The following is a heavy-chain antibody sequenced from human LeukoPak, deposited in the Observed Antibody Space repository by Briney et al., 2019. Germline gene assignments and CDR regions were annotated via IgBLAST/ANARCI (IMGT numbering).Heavy chain of an antibody. CDR3: ARVAEMATILGQYYFDY. D-gene: IGHD5-24*01. V-gene: IGHV3-7*01. J-gene: IGHJ4*02. CDR2: IKQDGSEK. Sequence: GGSLRLSCAASGFTFSSYLMSWVRQAPGKGLEWVANIKQDGSEKYYVDSVKGRFTISRDNAKNSLYLQMNSLRAEDTAVYYCARVAEMATILGQYYFDYWGQGTLVTVSS. CDR1: GFTFSSYL.